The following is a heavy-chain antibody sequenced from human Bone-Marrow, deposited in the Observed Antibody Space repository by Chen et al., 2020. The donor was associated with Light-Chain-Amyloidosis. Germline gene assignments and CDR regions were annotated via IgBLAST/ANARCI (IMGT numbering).Heavy chain of an antibody. J-gene: IGHJ4*02. V-gene: IGHV5-51*07. D-gene: IGHD5-12*01. CDR3: ARRRDGYNFDY. CDR2: IYPDDSDA. Sequence: EVQLEQSGPEEKKPGESLKISCKGSGYTFPNYWIGWVHQMPGKGLEWMGVIYPDDSDARYSPSFEGQVTISADKSITTAYLQWRSLKASDTAMYYCARRRDGYNFDYWGQGTLVTVSS. CDR1: GYTFPNYW.